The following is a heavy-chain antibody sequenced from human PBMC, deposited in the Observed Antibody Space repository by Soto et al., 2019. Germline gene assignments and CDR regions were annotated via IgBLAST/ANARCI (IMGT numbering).Heavy chain of an antibody. V-gene: IGHV3-33*01. J-gene: IGHJ6*02. D-gene: IGHD3-3*02. Sequence: SLRLSCAASGFTFSSYGMHWVRQAPGKGLEWVAVIWYDGSNKYYADSVKGRFTISRDNSKNTLYLQMNSLRAEDTAVYYCARDNYVDHFWGGYPIPMDVWGQGTTVTVSS. CDR2: IWYDGSNK. CDR1: GFTFSSYG. CDR3: ARDNYVDHFWGGYPIPMDV.